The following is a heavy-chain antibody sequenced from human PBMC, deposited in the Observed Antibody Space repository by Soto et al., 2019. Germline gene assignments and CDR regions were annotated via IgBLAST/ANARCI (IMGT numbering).Heavy chain of an antibody. D-gene: IGHD5-12*01. J-gene: IGHJ6*02. Sequence: PGGSLRLSCAASGFTFSGSAMHWVRQASGKGLEWVGRIRSKANSYATAYAASVKGRFTISRDDSRNTAYLQMNSLKTEDTAVYYCTRGYSGYDVPTYYYYGMDVWGQGTTVTVSS. CDR2: IRSKANSYAT. CDR3: TRGYSGYDVPTYYYYGMDV. V-gene: IGHV3-73*01. CDR1: GFTFSGSA.